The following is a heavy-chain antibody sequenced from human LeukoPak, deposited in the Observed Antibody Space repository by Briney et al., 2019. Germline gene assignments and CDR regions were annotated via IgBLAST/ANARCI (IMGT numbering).Heavy chain of an antibody. Sequence: GGSLRLSCAASGFPFSTYGISWVRQAPGKGLEWVSAITGSGDVAKYADSVRGRFTISRDNSKNTVYLQMNSLTVEDTALYYCTKRITATSPFDSWGQGALVIVSS. CDR2: ITGSGDVA. J-gene: IGHJ4*02. D-gene: IGHD4-17*01. CDR3: TKRITATSPFDS. CDR1: GFPFSTYG. V-gene: IGHV3-23*01.